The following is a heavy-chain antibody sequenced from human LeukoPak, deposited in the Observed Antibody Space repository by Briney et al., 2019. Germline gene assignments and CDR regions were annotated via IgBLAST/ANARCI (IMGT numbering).Heavy chain of an antibody. CDR3: AKGDSYSKDY. D-gene: IGHD4-11*01. CDR2: ISYDGSNK. CDR1: GFTFSSYA. Sequence: GRSLRLSCAASGFTFSSYAMHWVRQAPGKGLEWVAVISYDGSNKYYADSVKGRFTISRDNSKNTLYLQMNSLRAEDTAVYYCAKGDSYSKDYWGQGTLVTVSS. J-gene: IGHJ4*02. V-gene: IGHV3-30-3*01.